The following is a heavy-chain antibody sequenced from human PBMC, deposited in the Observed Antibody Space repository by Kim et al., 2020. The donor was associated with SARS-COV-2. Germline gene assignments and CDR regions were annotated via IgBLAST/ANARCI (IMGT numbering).Heavy chain of an antibody. J-gene: IGHJ5*01. CDR2: IYYSGST. CDR1: GGSVSSGRYY. Sequence: SETLSLTRTVSGGSVSSGRYYWSWIRQPPGKGLEWIGYIYYSGSTNYNPSLKSRVTISVDTSKNQFSLKLSSVTAADTAVYYCAREAYDLWSGYYANWFDTWGHGTLVTVSS. D-gene: IGHD3-3*01. V-gene: IGHV4-61*01. CDR3: AREAYDLWSGYYANWFDT.